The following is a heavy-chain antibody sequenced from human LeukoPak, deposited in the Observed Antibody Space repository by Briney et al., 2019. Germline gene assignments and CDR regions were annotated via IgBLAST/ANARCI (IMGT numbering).Heavy chain of an antibody. CDR3: ARAPPVQLWLPTAENWFDP. J-gene: IGHJ5*02. CDR2: INPNSGGT. CDR1: GYTFTGYY. V-gene: IGHV1-2*02. Sequence: ASVKVSCKASGYTFTGYYRHWVRQAPGQGLEWMGWINPNSGGTNYAQKFQGRVTMTRDTSISTAYMELSRLRSDDTAVYYCARAPPVQLWLPTAENWFDPWGQGTLVTVSS. D-gene: IGHD5-18*01.